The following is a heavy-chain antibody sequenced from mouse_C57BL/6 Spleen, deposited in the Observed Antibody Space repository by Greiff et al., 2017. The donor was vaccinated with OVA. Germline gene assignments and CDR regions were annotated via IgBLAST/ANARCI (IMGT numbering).Heavy chain of an antibody. CDR3: ARGGYYYGSSYYAMDY. D-gene: IGHD1-1*01. J-gene: IGHJ4*01. Sequence: LQQPGAELVRPGSSVKLSCKASGYTFTSYWMDWVKQRPGQGLEWIGNIYPSDSETHYNQKFKDKATLTVDKSSSTAYMQLSSLTSEDSAVYYCARGGYYYGSSYYAMDYWGQGTSVTVSS. V-gene: IGHV1-61*01. CDR2: IYPSDSET. CDR1: GYTFTSYW.